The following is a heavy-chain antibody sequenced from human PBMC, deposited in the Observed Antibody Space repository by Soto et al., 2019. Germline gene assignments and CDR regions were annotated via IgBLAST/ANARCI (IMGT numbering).Heavy chain of an antibody. CDR3: ARGRPWELYDY. CDR2: IYYSGST. CDR1: GGSISTYY. V-gene: IGHV4-59*12. J-gene: IGHJ4*02. D-gene: IGHD1-26*01. Sequence: QVQLQESGPGLVKPSETLSLTCTVSGGSISTYYWSWIRQPPGKGLDWIGYIYYSGSTNYNPSLKSRVTISVDTSKTEFSLKLSSMTAADTAVYYCARGRPWELYDYWGQGTLVTVSS.